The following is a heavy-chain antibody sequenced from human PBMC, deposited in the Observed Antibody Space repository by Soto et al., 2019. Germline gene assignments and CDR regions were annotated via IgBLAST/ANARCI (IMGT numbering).Heavy chain of an antibody. CDR2: IYYSGST. Sequence: QVQLQESGPGLVKPSQTLSLTCTVSGGSISSGGYYWSWIRQHPGKGLAWIGYIYYSGSTYYNPSLKSRVTISVDTSKNQFSLKLSSVTAADTAVYYCARDHYYGSGSYIHYYYGMDVWGQGTTVTVSS. D-gene: IGHD3-10*01. V-gene: IGHV4-31*03. CDR1: GGSISSGGYY. J-gene: IGHJ6*02. CDR3: ARDHYYGSGSYIHYYYGMDV.